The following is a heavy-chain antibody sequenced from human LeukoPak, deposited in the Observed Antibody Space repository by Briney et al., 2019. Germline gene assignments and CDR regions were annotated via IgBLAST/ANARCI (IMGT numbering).Heavy chain of an antibody. J-gene: IGHJ4*02. CDR2: IIPIFGTA. D-gene: IGHD2-15*01. Sequence: RASVKVSCTASGGTFSSYAISWVRQAPGQGLEWVGGIIPIFGTANYAQKFQGRVTITADESTSTAYMELSSLRSEDTAVYYCARGDFGYCSGGSCYSGDYWGQGTLVTVSS. CDR1: GGTFSSYA. CDR3: ARGDFGYCSGGSCYSGDY. V-gene: IGHV1-69*01.